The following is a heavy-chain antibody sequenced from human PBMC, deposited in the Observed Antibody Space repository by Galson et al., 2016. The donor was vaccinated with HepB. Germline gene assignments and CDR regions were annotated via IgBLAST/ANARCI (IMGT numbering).Heavy chain of an antibody. D-gene: IGHD3-10*01. Sequence: SLRLSCAASGFTFSSYAMHWVRQAPGKGLEWVAVISYDGSTKYYADSVKGRFTISRDNSKNTLYLQMKSLRAEDTAVYYCARDNTILWFGELIGNAFDIWGQGTLVTVSS. V-gene: IGHV3-30*04. J-gene: IGHJ3*02. CDR2: ISYDGSTK. CDR3: ARDNTILWFGELIGNAFDI. CDR1: GFTFSSYA.